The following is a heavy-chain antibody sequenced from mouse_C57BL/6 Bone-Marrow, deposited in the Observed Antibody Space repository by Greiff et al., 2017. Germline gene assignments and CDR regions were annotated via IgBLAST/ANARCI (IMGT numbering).Heavy chain of an antibody. V-gene: IGHV1-50*01. CDR1: GYTFTSYW. CDR3: ARGGQLRLREAMDY. CDR2: IDPSDCYS. D-gene: IGHD3-2*02. J-gene: IGHJ4*01. Sequence: QVQLQQPGAELVKPGASVKLSCKASGYTFTSYWMQWVKQRPGPGLEWIGEIDPSDCYSNFNPTVKGKATLTVEPTSSTAYMKLSSLTSEDSSVYYCARGGQLRLREAMDYWGQGTSVTVSS.